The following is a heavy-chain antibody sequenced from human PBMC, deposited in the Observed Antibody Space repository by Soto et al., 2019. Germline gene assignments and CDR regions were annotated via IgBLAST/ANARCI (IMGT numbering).Heavy chain of an antibody. CDR3: AILERRACYYYGMDV. CDR2: ISAYNGNT. V-gene: IGHV1-18*01. J-gene: IGHJ6*02. D-gene: IGHD1-1*01. Sequence: ASVKVSCKASGYTFTSYGISWVRQAPGQGLEWMGWISAYNGNTNYAQKLQGRVTMTTDTSTSTAYMELRSLRSDDTAVYYCAILERRACYYYGMDVWGQGTTVTVSS. CDR1: GYTFTSYG.